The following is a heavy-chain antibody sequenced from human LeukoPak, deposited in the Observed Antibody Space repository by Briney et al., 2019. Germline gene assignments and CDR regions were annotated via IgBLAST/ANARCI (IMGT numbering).Heavy chain of an antibody. Sequence: GGSLRLSCAASGSTFSSYAMHWVRQAPGKGLEWVAVISYDGSNKYYADSVKGRFTISRDNSKNTLYLQMNSLRAEDTAVYYCARDGSSPLWFGELFSSYYGMDVWGQGTTVTVSS. CDR1: GSTFSSYA. D-gene: IGHD3-10*01. J-gene: IGHJ6*02. CDR3: ARDGSSPLWFGELFSSYYGMDV. V-gene: IGHV3-30-3*01. CDR2: ISYDGSNK.